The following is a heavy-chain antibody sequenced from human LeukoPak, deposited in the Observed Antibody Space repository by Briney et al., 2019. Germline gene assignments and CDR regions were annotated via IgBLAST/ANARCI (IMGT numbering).Heavy chain of an antibody. D-gene: IGHD3-10*01. CDR2: IYYSGST. V-gene: IGHV4-39*07. J-gene: IGHJ6*03. CDR3: ARGRVSYYNYYYYMDV. CDR1: GGSISSGNYY. Sequence: SQTLSLTCTVSGGSISSGNYYWSWIRQPPGKGLEWIGSIYYSGSTYYNPSLKSRATISVDTSKNQFSLKLSSVTAADTAVYYCARGRVSYYNYYYYMDVWGKGTTVTISS.